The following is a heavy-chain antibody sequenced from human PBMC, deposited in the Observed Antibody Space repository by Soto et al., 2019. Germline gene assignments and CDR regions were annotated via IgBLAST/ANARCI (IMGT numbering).Heavy chain of an antibody. Sequence: EVQLVASGGGLVQPGRSLRLSCAASGFTFDDYAMHCVRQAPGRGLEWVSRITWNSGTIDYAVSVKGRVTISRDNATNSLYLQMNSLSAGDTALYYCRKSWRISYMDVWGNGATVSVAS. CDR1: GFTFDDYA. V-gene: IGHV3-9*01. CDR3: RKSWRISYMDV. D-gene: IGHD3-3*01. J-gene: IGHJ6*03. CDR2: ITWNSGTI.